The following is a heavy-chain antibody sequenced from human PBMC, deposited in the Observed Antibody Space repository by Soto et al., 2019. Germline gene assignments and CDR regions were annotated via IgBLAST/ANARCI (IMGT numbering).Heavy chain of an antibody. CDR3: ASLHCTNGVCHLPYFDY. D-gene: IGHD2-8*01. CDR1: GGTFSSYA. V-gene: IGHV1-69*13. J-gene: IGHJ4*02. CDR2: IIPIFGTA. Sequence: GASVKVSCKASGGTFSSYAISWVRQAPGQGLEWMGGIIPIFGTANYAQKFQGRVTITADESTSTAYMELSSLRSEDTAVYYCASLHCTNGVCHLPYFDYWGQGTLVTVS.